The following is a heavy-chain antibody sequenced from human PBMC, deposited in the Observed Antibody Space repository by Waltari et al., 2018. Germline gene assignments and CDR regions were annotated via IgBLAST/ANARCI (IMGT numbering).Heavy chain of an antibody. J-gene: IGHJ4*02. CDR1: GGSISSSSYY. CDR3: ARPSRGIQPFDY. CDR2: IYNFGTT. Sequence: QLQLQESGPGLVKPSETLSPTCHVSGGSISSSSYYWGWVRQPPGKGLEWIGSIYNFGTTFYNPSLSSRVTISMDTPNNQFSLKLSSVTAADTAVYYCARPSRGIQPFDYWGPGTLVTVSS. V-gene: IGHV4-39*01. D-gene: IGHD3-10*01.